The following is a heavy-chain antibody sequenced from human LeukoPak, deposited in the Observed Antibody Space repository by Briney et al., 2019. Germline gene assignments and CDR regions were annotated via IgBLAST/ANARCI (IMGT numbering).Heavy chain of an antibody. CDR1: GGSISSYY. D-gene: IGHD3-10*01. CDR2: IYYSGST. Sequence: PSETLSLTCTVSGGSISSYYWSWIRQSPGKGLEWIGYIYYSGSTNYNPSLKSRVTISIDTSKNQFSLKLSSVTAADTAVYYCARVGGSGSYLHWFDPWGQGTLVTVSS. CDR3: ARVGGSGSYLHWFDP. V-gene: IGHV4-59*01. J-gene: IGHJ5*02.